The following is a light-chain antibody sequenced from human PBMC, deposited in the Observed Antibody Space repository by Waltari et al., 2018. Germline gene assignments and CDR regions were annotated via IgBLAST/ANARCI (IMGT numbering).Light chain of an antibody. Sequence: EIVLTQSPGTLSLSPGERGTLSCRASQRVSRFLAGYQQKPGQAPRLLIYGASTRATVIPDRFSGSGSGTDFSLTISRLEPEDFAVYYCQKYDRLPATFGQGTKVEIK. CDR2: GAS. J-gene: IGKJ1*01. CDR1: QRVSRF. V-gene: IGKV3-20*01. CDR3: QKYDRLPAT.